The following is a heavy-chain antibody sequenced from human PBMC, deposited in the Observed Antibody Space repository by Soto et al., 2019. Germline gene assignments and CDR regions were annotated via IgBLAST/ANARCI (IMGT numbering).Heavy chain of an antibody. CDR2: SYWDDDT. CDR3: AHAYGGTSWPNDAFDV. Sequence: ITLKESGPTLVKPTQTLTLTCSSSGFSLSADGVGVGWIRQPPGKALEWLALSYWDDDTRYRPSLKSRLTITKDSSNNQVDHKMTNMDPVATATYYCAHAYGGTSWPNDAFDVWGQGTVVTVSS. CDR1: GFSLSADGVG. D-gene: IGHD2-2*01. V-gene: IGHV2-5*02. J-gene: IGHJ3*01.